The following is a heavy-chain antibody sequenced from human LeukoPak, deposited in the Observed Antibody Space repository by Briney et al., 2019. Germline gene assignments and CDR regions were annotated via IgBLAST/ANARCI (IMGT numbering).Heavy chain of an antibody. CDR2: INPNSGGT. J-gene: IGHJ5*02. D-gene: IGHD3-10*01. Sequence: ASVKVSCKASGYTFTGYYMHWVRQAPGQGLEWMGWINPNSGGTNYAQKFQGRVTMTRDTSISTAYMELSRLRSDDTAVYYCARVKDYYGSGSYLWFDPWGQGTLVTVSS. CDR3: ARVKDYYGSGSYLWFDP. CDR1: GYTFTGYY. V-gene: IGHV1-2*02.